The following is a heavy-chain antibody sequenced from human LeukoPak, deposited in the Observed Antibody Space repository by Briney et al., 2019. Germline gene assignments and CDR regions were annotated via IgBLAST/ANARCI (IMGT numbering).Heavy chain of an antibody. J-gene: IGHJ4*02. CDR2: IYSGGST. D-gene: IGHD3-10*01. Sequence: GGSLRLSCAASGFTVSSNCMSWVRQAPGKGLEWVSVIYSGGSTYYADSVKGRFTISRDNSKNTLYLQMNSLRAEDTAVYYCARGRYYGSGSPIGYWGQGTLVTVSS. V-gene: IGHV3-66*01. CDR3: ARGRYYGSGSPIGY. CDR1: GFTVSSNC.